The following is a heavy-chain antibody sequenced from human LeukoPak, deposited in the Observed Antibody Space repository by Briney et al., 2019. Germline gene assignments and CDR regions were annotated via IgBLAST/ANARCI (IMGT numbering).Heavy chain of an antibody. CDR2: ISGSGGST. Sequence: GGSLRLSCAASGFTFSSYAMSWVRQAPGKGLEWVSAISGSGGSTYYADSVKGRFTISRDNSKNTLYLQMNSLRAEDTAVYYCAKCDGTYYDFWSGYSSYGMDVWGQGTTVTVSS. CDR1: GFTFSSYA. V-gene: IGHV3-23*01. CDR3: AKCDGTYYDFWSGYSSYGMDV. J-gene: IGHJ6*02. D-gene: IGHD3-3*01.